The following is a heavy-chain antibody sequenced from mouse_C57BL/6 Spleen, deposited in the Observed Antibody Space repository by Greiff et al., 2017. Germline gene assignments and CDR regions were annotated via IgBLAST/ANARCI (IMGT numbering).Heavy chain of an antibody. CDR3: ARDYCSPIWYFDV. V-gene: IGHV1-72*01. Sequence: VQLQQPGAELVKPGASVKLSYWMHWVKQRPGRGLEWIGRIDPNSGGTKYNEKFKSKATLTVDKPSSTAYMQLSSLTSEDSAVYYCARDYCSPIWYFDVWGTGTTVTVSS. CDR1: W. CDR2: IDPNSGGT. D-gene: IGHD1-1*01. J-gene: IGHJ1*03.